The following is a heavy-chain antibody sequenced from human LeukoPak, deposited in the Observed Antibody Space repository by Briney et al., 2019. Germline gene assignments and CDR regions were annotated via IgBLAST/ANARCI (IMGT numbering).Heavy chain of an antibody. D-gene: IGHD2-2*01. CDR3: ARGEGGTYHGQYLQN. Sequence: ASVKVSCKASGYTFTGYYMHWVRQAPGQGLEWMGWINPNSGGTNYAQKFQGWVTLTRDTSISTAYMELSRLRSDDTAVYYCARGEGGTYHGQYLQNWGQGTLVTVSS. CDR1: GYTFTGYY. CDR2: INPNSGGT. J-gene: IGHJ1*01. V-gene: IGHV1-2*04.